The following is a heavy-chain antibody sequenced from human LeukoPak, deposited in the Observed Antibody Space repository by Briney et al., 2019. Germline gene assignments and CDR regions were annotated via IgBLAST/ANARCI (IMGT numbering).Heavy chain of an antibody. V-gene: IGHV1-69*05. J-gene: IGHJ6*03. Sequence: SVKVSCKASGGTFSSYAISWVRQAPGQGLEWMGGIIPIFGTASYAQKFQGRVTITTDESTSTAYMELSSLRSEDTAVYYCARSIVVVPAAMRSYHYYHYYMDVWGKGTTVTVSS. CDR1: GGTFSSYA. D-gene: IGHD2-2*01. CDR3: ARSIVVVPAAMRSYHYYHYYMDV. CDR2: IIPIFGTA.